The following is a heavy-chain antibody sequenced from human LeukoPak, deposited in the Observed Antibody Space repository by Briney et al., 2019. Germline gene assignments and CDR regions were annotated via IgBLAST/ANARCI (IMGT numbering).Heavy chain of an antibody. D-gene: IGHD3-9*01. Sequence: PSETLSLTCTVSGGSISSGDYYWSWIRQPPGKGLEWIGYIYYSGSTYYNPSLKSRVTISVDTSKNQFSLKLSSVTAADTAVYYCARASYDILAFDPWGQGTLVTVSS. CDR3: ARASYDILAFDP. V-gene: IGHV4-30-4*08. CDR2: IYYSGST. J-gene: IGHJ5*02. CDR1: GGSISSGDYY.